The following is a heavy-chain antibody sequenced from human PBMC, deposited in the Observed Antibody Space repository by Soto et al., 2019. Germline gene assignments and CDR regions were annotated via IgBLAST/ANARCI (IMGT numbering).Heavy chain of an antibody. D-gene: IGHD3-10*01. Sequence: SETLSLTCAVYGGSFSCYYWSWIRQPPGKGLEWIGEINHSGSTNYNPSLKSRVTISVDTSKNQFSLKLSSVTAADTAVYYCARGHXPMYGSGSTYYYYGMDVWGQGTTVTVSS. J-gene: IGHJ6*02. CDR1: GGSFSCYY. CDR3: ARGHXPMYGSGSTYYYYGMDV. CDR2: INHSGST. V-gene: IGHV4-34*01.